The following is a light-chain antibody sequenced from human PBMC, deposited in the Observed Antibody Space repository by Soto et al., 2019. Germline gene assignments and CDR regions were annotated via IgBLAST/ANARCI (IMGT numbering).Light chain of an antibody. V-gene: IGKV3-20*01. CDR2: AAS. J-gene: IGKJ1*01. CDR3: QQYGSSVRT. CDR1: QSVNSNY. Sequence: LSLSPGERATLSCRAGQSVNSNYLAWYQQRPGQAPRLLIYAASNRVTGIPDRFSGSGSGTDFTLTISRLEPEDFAVYYCQQYGSSVRTFGQGTKVELK.